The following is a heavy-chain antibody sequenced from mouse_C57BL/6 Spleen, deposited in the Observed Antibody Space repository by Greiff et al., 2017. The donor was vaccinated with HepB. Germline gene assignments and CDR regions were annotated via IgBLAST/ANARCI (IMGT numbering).Heavy chain of an antibody. D-gene: IGHD4-1*01. J-gene: IGHJ2*01. Sequence: EVMLVESGPGMVKPSQSLSLTCTVTGYSITSGYDWHWIRHFPGNKLEWMGYISYSGSTNYNPSLKSRISITHDTSKNHFFLKLNSVTTEDTATYYCARGDWDWYYFDYWGQGTTLTVAS. V-gene: IGHV3-1*01. CDR3: ARGDWDWYYFDY. CDR2: ISYSGST. CDR1: GYSITSGYD.